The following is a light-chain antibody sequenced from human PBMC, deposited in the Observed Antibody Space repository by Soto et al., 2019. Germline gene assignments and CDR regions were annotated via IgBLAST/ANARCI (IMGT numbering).Light chain of an antibody. CDR3: AAWDDSLNGWV. J-gene: IGLJ3*02. CDR2: GNN. Sequence: QSVLTQPPSVSGAPGQRVTISCSVSSSNIGAGYDVHWYQQLPGTAPKLLIYGNNNRPSGVPDRFSGSKSGTSASLAISGLQSEDEADYYCAAWDDSLNGWVFGGGTKLTVL. CDR1: SSNIGAGYD. V-gene: IGLV1-40*01.